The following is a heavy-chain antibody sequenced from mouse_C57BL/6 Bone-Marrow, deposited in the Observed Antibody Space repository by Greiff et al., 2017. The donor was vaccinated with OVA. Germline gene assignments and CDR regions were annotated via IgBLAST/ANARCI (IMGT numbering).Heavy chain of an antibody. D-gene: IGHD2-1*01. CDR1: GFSLTSYG. V-gene: IGHV2-6*01. CDR2: IWGVGST. CDR3: ASGRGNSAWFAY. Sequence: VMLVESGPGLVAPSQSLSITCTVSGFSLTSYGVDWVRQSPGKGLEWLGVIWGVGSTNYNSSLKSRLSISKDNSKSQVFLKMNSLQTDDTAMYYCASGRGNSAWFAYWGQGTLVTVSA. J-gene: IGHJ3*01.